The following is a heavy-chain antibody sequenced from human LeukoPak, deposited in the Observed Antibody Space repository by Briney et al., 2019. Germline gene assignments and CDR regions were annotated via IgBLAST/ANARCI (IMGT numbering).Heavy chain of an antibody. Sequence: ASVKVSCKASGYTFTGYYMHWVRQAPGQGLEWMGWINPNSGGTNYAQKFQGRVTMTRDTSISTAYMELSRLRSDDTAVYYCARVGYCSSWYVGSLVYWGQGTLVTVSS. CDR2: INPNSGGT. D-gene: IGHD6-13*01. CDR3: ARVGYCSSWYVGSLVY. J-gene: IGHJ4*02. V-gene: IGHV1-2*02. CDR1: GYTFTGYY.